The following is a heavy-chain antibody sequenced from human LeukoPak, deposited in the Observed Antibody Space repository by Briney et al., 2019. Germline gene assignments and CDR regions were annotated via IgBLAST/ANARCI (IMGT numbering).Heavy chain of an antibody. Sequence: GGSLRLSCAASGITVSSNYMSWVRHAPGKGLEWVSVIYSGGSTNYADSVKGRFTISRDNSKNTLDLQMNSLRGEDTAVYYCATDQRGSGWFDPWGQGTLVTVSS. CDR3: ATDQRGSGWFDP. V-gene: IGHV3-66*01. D-gene: IGHD6-19*01. J-gene: IGHJ5*02. CDR2: IYSGGST. CDR1: GITVSSNY.